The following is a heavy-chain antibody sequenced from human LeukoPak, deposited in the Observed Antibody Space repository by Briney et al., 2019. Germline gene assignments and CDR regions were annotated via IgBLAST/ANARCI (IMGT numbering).Heavy chain of an antibody. CDR2: ISNTGRSI. V-gene: IGHV3-11*01. CDR1: GFNFNDYY. D-gene: IGHD1-26*01. J-gene: IGHJ4*02. CDR3: ARDGSGSTYYFDS. Sequence: KPGGPLRLSCAASGFNFNDYYMSWIRQAPGKGLEWLSLISNTGRSIYYADSVKGRFTISRDSATSSLYLQMNSLRADDTAVYYCARDGSGSTYYFDSWGQGTLVTVSS.